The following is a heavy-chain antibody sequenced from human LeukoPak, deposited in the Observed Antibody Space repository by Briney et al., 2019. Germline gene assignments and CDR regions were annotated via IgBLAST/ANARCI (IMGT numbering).Heavy chain of an antibody. Sequence: SVKVSCKASGGTFSSYAISWVRQAPGQGLEWMGGITPIFGTANYAQKFQGRVTITADKSTSTAYMELSSLRSEDTAVYYCAATHGGIIVVVDHQPFDYWGQGTLVTVSS. CDR3: AATHGGIIVVVDHQPFDY. J-gene: IGHJ4*02. V-gene: IGHV1-69*06. CDR1: GGTFSSYA. CDR2: ITPIFGTA. D-gene: IGHD2-2*01.